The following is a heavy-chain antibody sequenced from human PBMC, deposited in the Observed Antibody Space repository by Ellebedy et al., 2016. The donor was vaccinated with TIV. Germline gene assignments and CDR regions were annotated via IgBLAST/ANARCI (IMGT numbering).Heavy chain of an antibody. CDR1: GFTFSSYG. CDR2: IRNDGTIK. CDR3: ARVLTGYYPDY. J-gene: IGHJ4*02. Sequence: GESLKISCAASGFTFSSYGMHWVRQAPGKGLEWVAFIRNDGTIKYYVDSVKGRFTISRDNSKNTLYLQMNSLRVEDAAVYYCARVLTGYYPDYWGQGTLVTVSS. V-gene: IGHV3-30*02. D-gene: IGHD3-9*01.